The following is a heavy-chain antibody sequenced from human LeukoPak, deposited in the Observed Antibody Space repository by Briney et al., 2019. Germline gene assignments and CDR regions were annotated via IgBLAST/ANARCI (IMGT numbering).Heavy chain of an antibody. CDR1: GGSISSSNW. V-gene: IGHV4-4*02. D-gene: IGHD6-19*01. Sequence: SGTLSLTCAVSGGSISSSNWWSWVRQPPGKGLEWIGEIYHSGSTNYNPSLKSRVTMSVDTSKNLFSLRLSSVTAADTAMYYCANTKQWLAFDIWGQGTMVTVSS. CDR2: IYHSGST. CDR3: ANTKQWLAFDI. J-gene: IGHJ3*02.